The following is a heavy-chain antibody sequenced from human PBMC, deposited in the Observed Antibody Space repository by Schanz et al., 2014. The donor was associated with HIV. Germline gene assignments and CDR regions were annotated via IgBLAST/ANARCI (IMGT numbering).Heavy chain of an antibody. Sequence: QVQLVQSGAEVKKPGASVKVSCEASGYTFTSYYMHWVRQAPGQGLEWMGIINPSGGSTSYAQKFQGRVTITADESTSTAYMELSSLKSEDTAMYYCASSRPMGLEIDFWGQGTLVTVSS. J-gene: IGHJ4*02. CDR1: GYTFTSYY. D-gene: IGHD1-1*01. CDR2: INPSGGST. V-gene: IGHV1-46*01. CDR3: ASSRPMGLEIDF.